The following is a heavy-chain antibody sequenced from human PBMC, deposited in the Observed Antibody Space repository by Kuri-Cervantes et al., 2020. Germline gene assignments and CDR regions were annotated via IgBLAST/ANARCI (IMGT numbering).Heavy chain of an antibody. V-gene: IGHV1-69*05. CDR1: GGTFSSYA. D-gene: IGHD5-24*01. CDR2: IIPIFGTA. Sequence: SVKVSCKASGGTFSSYAISWVRQAPGQGLEWMGGIIPIFGTANYAQRFQGRVTITTDESTSTAYMELSSLRSEDTAVYYCGRCHSARWPQFGDAFDVWGQGTLVTVSS. CDR3: GRCHSARWPQFGDAFDV. J-gene: IGHJ3*01.